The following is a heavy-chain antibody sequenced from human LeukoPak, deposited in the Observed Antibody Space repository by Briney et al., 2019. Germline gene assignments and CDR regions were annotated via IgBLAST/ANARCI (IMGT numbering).Heavy chain of an antibody. CDR3: ARISTTVTTEFNYYYMDV. CDR2: INPNSGGT. J-gene: IGHJ6*02. CDR1: RYTFTDYY. V-gene: IGHV1-2*02. D-gene: IGHD4-17*01. Sequence: ASVKVSCKASRYTFTDYYLHWVRQDPGQGLEWMGWINPNSGGTNYAQKFQGRVTMTRDTSISTAYMELTRLRSDDTAVYFCARISTTVTTEFNYYYMDVWGQGTTVTVSS.